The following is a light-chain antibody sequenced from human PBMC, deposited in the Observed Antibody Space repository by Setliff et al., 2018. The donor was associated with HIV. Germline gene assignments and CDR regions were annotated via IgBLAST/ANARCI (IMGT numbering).Light chain of an antibody. CDR2: DAT. CDR1: RTGVGGYNF. J-gene: IGLJ2*01. Sequence: QSALTQPVSVSASPGQSITISCTGTRTGVGGYNFVSWYQQHPGKGPKLIIYDATQRPSGVSSRFSGSRSGNTASLTISGLQADDEADYFCSSSVSSITRGFGGGTKVTVL. CDR3: SSSVSSITRG. V-gene: IGLV2-14*03.